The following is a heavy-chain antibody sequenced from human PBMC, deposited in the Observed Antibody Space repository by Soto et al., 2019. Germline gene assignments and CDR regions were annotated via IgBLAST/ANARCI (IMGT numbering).Heavy chain of an antibody. V-gene: IGHV3-30*18. CDR2: ISYDGSNK. Sequence: GGSLRLSCAASGFTFSSYGMHWVRQAPGKGLEWVAVISYDGSNKYYADSVKGRFTISRDNSKNTLYLQMNSLRAEDTAVYYCAKDLLLWFEELTYAFDIWGQGTMVTVSS. CDR3: AKDLLLWFEELTYAFDI. D-gene: IGHD3-10*01. CDR1: GFTFSSYG. J-gene: IGHJ3*02.